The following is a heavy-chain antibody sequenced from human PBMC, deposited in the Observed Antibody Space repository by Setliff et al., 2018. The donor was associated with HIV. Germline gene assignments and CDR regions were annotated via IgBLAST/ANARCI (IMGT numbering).Heavy chain of an antibody. CDR3: ARVRADSSGYYRGVGEYYFDY. V-gene: IGHV4-34*01. D-gene: IGHD3-22*01. CDR2: INHSGST. Sequence: PSETLSLTCAVYGGSFSGYYWSWIRQPPGKGLEWIGEINHSGSTNYNPSLKSRVTISVDTSKNQFSLKLSSVTAADTAVYYCARVRADSSGYYRGVGEYYFDYWGQGTLVTVSS. CDR1: GGSFSGYY. J-gene: IGHJ4*02.